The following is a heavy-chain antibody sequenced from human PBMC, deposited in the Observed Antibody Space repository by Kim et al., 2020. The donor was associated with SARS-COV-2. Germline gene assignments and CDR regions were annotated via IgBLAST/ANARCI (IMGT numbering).Heavy chain of an antibody. CDR3: AKGQFGYSYGPYYYYYGMDV. J-gene: IGHJ6*02. CDR1: GFTFSSYA. D-gene: IGHD5-18*01. V-gene: IGHV3-23*01. Sequence: GGSLRLSCAASGFTFSSYAMSWVRQAPGKGLEWVSAISGSGGSTYYADSVKGRFTISRDNSKNTLYLQRNSLRAEDTAVYYCAKGQFGYSYGPYYYYYGMDVWGQGTTVTVSS. CDR2: ISGSGGST.